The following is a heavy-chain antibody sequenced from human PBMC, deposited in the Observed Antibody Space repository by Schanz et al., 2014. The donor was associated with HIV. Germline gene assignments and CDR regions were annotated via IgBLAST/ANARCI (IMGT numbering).Heavy chain of an antibody. J-gene: IGHJ5*02. V-gene: IGHV1-18*01. CDR1: GYGFTNYG. CDR3: ARGEDWPGGASDH. D-gene: IGHD1-26*01. Sequence: QVQLVQSGAEVKKPGASVKVSCKTSGYGFTNYGVTWVRQAPGQGLAWMGWISPSNGDTKYTHWRQGRVTMTTDTSTNTAYMELRSLKSDDTAVYYCARGEDWPGGASDHWGQGTLVIVS. CDR2: ISPSNGDT.